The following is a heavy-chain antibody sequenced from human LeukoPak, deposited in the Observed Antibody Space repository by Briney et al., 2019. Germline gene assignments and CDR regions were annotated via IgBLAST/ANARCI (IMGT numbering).Heavy chain of an antibody. V-gene: IGHV4-61*02. CDR1: GGSISSGSYY. J-gene: IGHJ6*04. CDR3: AREDVLRFLDV. Sequence: SETLSLTCTVSGGSISSGSYYWSWIRQPAGKGLEWIGRIYTSGSTNYNPSLKSRVTISVDTSKNQFSLKLSSVTAADTAVYYCAREDVLRFLDVWGKGTTVTVSS. CDR2: IYTSGST. D-gene: IGHD3-3*01.